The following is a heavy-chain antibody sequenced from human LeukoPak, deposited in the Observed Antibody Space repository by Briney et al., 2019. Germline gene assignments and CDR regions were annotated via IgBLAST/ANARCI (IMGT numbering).Heavy chain of an antibody. CDR2: IYSGGST. Sequence: PGGSLRLSCAASGFTVSSNYMSWVRQAPGKGLEWVSVIYSGGSTYYADSVKGRFTISRDNSKNTLYLQMNSLRAEDTAVYYCAKGGAMADKYYQEWGQGTLVTVSS. CDR3: AKGGAMADKYYQE. V-gene: IGHV3-53*01. CDR1: GFTVSSNY. J-gene: IGHJ1*01. D-gene: IGHD6-19*01.